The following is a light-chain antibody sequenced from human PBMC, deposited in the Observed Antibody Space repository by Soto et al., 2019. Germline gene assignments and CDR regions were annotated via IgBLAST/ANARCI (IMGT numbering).Light chain of an antibody. V-gene: IGKV1-5*03. CDR2: KAS. CDR1: QSISSW. Sequence: DIQMTQSPSTLSASVGDRVTITCRASQSISSWLAWYQQKPGKAPKLLIYKASSLESGVPSRFSGSGSGTEFTLTISSLHPDDFATYYCQQYNSYSQTVGQGTKVEIK. CDR3: QQYNSYSQT. J-gene: IGKJ1*01.